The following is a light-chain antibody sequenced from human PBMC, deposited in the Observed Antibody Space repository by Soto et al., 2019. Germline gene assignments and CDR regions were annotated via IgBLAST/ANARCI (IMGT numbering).Light chain of an antibody. CDR3: QQYDDLLFT. Sequence: DIQMTQSPSSLSASVGDRITITCQASQDISNYVNWYQQKPGKAPKLLIYDSSTLKKGVPSRFSGSGSGTDFTFTISSLQPEDFATYYCQQYDDLLFTFGPRTKLDI. CDR2: DSS. V-gene: IGKV1-33*01. CDR1: QDISNY. J-gene: IGKJ3*01.